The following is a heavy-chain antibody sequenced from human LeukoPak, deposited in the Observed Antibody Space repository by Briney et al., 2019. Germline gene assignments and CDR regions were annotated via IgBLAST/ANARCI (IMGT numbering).Heavy chain of an antibody. V-gene: IGHV3-33*01. CDR3: ARDRGYCRGGRCYSNYFDL. Sequence: PGRSLRLSCAASGFTFSSYGMHWVRQAPGKGLEWVALTWSDGSDYFYPDSVKGRFTVSRDNSKNTVYLQMNSLRDEDTAVYFCARDRGYCRGGRCYSNYFDLWGQGTLVTVSS. J-gene: IGHJ4*02. D-gene: IGHD2-15*01. CDR2: TWSDGSDY. CDR1: GFTFSSYG.